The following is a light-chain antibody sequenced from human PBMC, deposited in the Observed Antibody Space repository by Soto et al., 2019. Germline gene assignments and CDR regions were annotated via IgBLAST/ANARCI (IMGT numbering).Light chain of an antibody. J-gene: IGKJ4*01. Sequence: IVMTQSPGTLSLSTGERATLSFRASQSVSSHLAWFQQKPGQAPRLLMYGGSTRATGMPARFSGSGSGTEFTLIISSLQSEDFAVYYCQQYSNWPLTFGGGTKVDIK. CDR1: QSVSSH. CDR3: QQYSNWPLT. CDR2: GGS. V-gene: IGKV3-15*01.